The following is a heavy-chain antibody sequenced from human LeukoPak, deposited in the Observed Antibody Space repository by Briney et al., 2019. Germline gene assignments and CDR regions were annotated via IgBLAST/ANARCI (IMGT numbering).Heavy chain of an antibody. CDR2: ISYDGSNK. CDR1: GFTFSSYA. D-gene: IGHD4-17*01. Sequence: GRSLRLSCAASGFTFSSYAMHWVRQAPGKGLEWVAVISYDGSNKYYADSVKGRFTISRDNSKNTLYLQMNSLRAEDTAVYYCAREPRTTVNFDYWGQGTLVTVFS. CDR3: AREPRTTVNFDY. J-gene: IGHJ4*02. V-gene: IGHV3-30-3*01.